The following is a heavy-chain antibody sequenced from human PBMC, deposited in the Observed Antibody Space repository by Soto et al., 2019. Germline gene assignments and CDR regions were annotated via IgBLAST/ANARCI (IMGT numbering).Heavy chain of an antibody. V-gene: IGHV3-21*06. J-gene: IGHJ4*02. D-gene: IGHD1-1*01. CDR1: GFTFTRYS. CDR3: ARDSEDLTWKFDY. CDR2: ISSTTNYI. Sequence: PGGSLRLSCAASGFTFTRYSMNWVRQAPGKGLEWVSSISSTTNYIYYGDSMKGRFTISRDNAKNSLYLEMNSLRAEDTAVYYCARDSEDLTWKFDYWGQGTLVTVSS.